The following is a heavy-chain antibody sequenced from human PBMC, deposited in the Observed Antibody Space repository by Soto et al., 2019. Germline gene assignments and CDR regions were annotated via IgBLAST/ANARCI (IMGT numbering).Heavy chain of an antibody. CDR2: IIPIFGTA. V-gene: IGHV1-69*06. Sequence: VRVSCKDCGGTFSSYAISWVRQAPGQGLEWMGGIIPIFGTANYAQKFQGRVTITADKSTSTAYMELSSLRSEDTAVYYCASYLNAFDIWGQGTMVTVSS. CDR3: ASYLNAFDI. D-gene: IGHD1-26*01. J-gene: IGHJ3*02. CDR1: GGTFSSYA.